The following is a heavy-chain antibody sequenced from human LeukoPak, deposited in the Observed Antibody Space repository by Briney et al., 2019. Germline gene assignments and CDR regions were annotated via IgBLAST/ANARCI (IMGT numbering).Heavy chain of an antibody. Sequence: SETLSLTCTVSGGSISSYYWSWIRQPPGKALEWIGYIYYSGSTNYNPSLKSRVTISVDTSKNQFSLKLSSVTAADTGVYYCARDPSSSWYNNWFDPWGQGTLVTVSS. V-gene: IGHV4-59*01. CDR1: GGSISSYY. J-gene: IGHJ5*02. D-gene: IGHD6-13*01. CDR3: ARDPSSSWYNNWFDP. CDR2: IYYSGST.